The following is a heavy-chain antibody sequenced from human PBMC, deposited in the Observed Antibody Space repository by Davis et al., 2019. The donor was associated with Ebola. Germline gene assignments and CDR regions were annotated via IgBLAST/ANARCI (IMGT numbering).Heavy chain of an antibody. V-gene: IGHV4-34*01. CDR3: ARWRYSYGDY. J-gene: IGHJ4*02. CDR2: INHSGST. CDR1: GGSFSGYY. Sequence: PSETLSLTCAVYGGSFSGYYWSWIRQPPGKGLEWIGEINHSGSTNYNPSLKSRVTISVDTSKNQFSLKLSSVTAADTAVYYCARWRYSYGDYWGQGTLVTVSS. D-gene: IGHD5-18*01.